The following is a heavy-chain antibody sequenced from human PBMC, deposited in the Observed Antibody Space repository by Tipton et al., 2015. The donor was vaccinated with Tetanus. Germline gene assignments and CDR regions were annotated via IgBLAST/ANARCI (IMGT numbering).Heavy chain of an antibody. J-gene: IGHJ4*02. D-gene: IGHD6-6*01. CDR3: ARGLGRPLYSSSSTYYFDY. CDR1: GGSISSSNW. Sequence: TLSLTCAVSGGSISSSNWWSWVRQPPGKGLEWIGEIYHSGSTNYNPSLKSRVTISADTSKNQFSLKLSSVTAADTAVYYCARGLGRPLYSSSSTYYFDYWGQGTLVTVSS. CDR2: IYHSGST. V-gene: IGHV4-4*02.